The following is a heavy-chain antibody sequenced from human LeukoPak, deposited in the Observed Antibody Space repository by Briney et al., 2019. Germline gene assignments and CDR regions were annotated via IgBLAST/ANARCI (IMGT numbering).Heavy chain of an antibody. CDR2: IYTSGST. CDR1: GDSMSNYY. CDR3: ARKANWEGAFDI. J-gene: IGHJ3*02. V-gene: IGHV4-4*07. D-gene: IGHD7-27*01. Sequence: PSETLSLTCTVSGDSMSNYYWSWIRQPAGKGLEWIGRIYTSGSTNYNPSLKSRVTISVDTSKNQFSLKLSSVTAADTAVYYCARKANWEGAFDIWGKGPMVTVS.